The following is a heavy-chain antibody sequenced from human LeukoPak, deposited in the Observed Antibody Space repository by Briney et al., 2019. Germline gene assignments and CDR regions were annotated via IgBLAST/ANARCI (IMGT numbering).Heavy chain of an antibody. CDR3: ARRVKTAAGMGYYGMDV. CDR1: GGSISSYS. J-gene: IGHJ6*02. V-gene: IGHV4-59*01. CDR2: ISYSGST. Sequence: SETLSLTCTVSGGSISSYSWSWIRQPPGKGLEWIGYISYSGSTNYNPSLRSRATISLDTSKNQFSLKLGSVTAADTAVYYCARRVKTAAGMGYYGMDVWGQGTTVTVSS. D-gene: IGHD6-13*01.